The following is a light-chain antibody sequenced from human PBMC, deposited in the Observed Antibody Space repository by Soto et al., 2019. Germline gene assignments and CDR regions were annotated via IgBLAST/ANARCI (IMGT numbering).Light chain of an antibody. CDR2: KDD. V-gene: IGLV1-44*01. Sequence: QSVLTQPPSASGTPGQRVTISCSGSSSNIERNPVNWDQHLPGTAPKLLIYKDDQRPSGVRDRISGSKSGTSASLAISGLQSEDEADYYCAAWDDSPHGHVVFGGGTKLTVL. CDR1: SSNIERNP. J-gene: IGLJ2*01. CDR3: AAWDDSPHGHVV.